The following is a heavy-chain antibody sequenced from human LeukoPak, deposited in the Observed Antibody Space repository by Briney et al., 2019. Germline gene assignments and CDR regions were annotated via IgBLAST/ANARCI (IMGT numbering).Heavy chain of an antibody. J-gene: IGHJ6*02. CDR3: ARAPRFTIVVVPDYYYGMDV. V-gene: IGHV1-2*02. D-gene: IGHD2-2*01. CDR2: INPNSGGT. Sequence: ASVKVSCKASGYTFTGYYMHWVRQAPGQGLEWMGWINPNSGGTNYAQKLRGRVTMTTDTSTSTAYMELRSLRSDDTAVYYCARAPRFTIVVVPDYYYGMDVWGQGTTVTVSS. CDR1: GYTFTGYY.